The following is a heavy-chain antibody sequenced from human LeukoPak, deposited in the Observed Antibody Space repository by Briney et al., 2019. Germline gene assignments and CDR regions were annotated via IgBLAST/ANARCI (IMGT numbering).Heavy chain of an antibody. V-gene: IGHV5-51*01. Sequence: GESLKISCKGSAYSFTRYWIGWVRQMPGKGLEWMGIIYPGNSETRYSPSFQGRVTISADKSISTAYLQWSSLKASDTAMYYCARSAFSSSSPPFDYWGQGTLVTVSS. J-gene: IGHJ4*02. CDR1: AYSFTRYW. D-gene: IGHD6-6*01. CDR2: IYPGNSET. CDR3: ARSAFSSSSPPFDY.